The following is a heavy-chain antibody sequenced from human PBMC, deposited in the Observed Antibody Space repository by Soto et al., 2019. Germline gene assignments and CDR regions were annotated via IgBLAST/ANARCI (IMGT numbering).Heavy chain of an antibody. CDR1: GGSISSGGYY. CDR2: IYYSGST. V-gene: IGHV4-31*03. D-gene: IGHD6-6*01. J-gene: IGHJ2*01. Sequence: PSETLSLTCTVSGGSISSGGYYWSWIRQHPGKGLEWIGYIYYSGSTYYNPSLKSRVTISVDTSKNQFSLKLSSVTAADTAVYYCASRPSDPQNSWYFDLWGRGTLVTVSS. CDR3: ASRPSDPQNSWYFDL.